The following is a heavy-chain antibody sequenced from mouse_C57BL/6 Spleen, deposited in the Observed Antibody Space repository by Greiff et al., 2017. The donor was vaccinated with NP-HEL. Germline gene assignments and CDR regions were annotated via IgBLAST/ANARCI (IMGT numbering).Heavy chain of an antibody. J-gene: IGHJ1*03. CDR2: IDPSDSET. V-gene: IGHV1-52*01. CDR1: GYTFTSYW. CDR3: ARGEYSNHWYFDV. D-gene: IGHD2-5*01. Sequence: VQLQQSGAELVRPGSSVKLSCKASGYTFTSYWMHWVKQRPIQGLEWIGNIDPSDSETHYNQKFKDKATLTVDKSSSTAYMQLSSLTSEDSAVYYCARGEYSNHWYFDVWGTGTTVTVSS.